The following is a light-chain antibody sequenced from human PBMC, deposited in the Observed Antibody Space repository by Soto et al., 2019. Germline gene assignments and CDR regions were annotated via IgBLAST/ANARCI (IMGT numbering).Light chain of an antibody. Sequence: DIQMTQSPSSLSASVGDRVTITCQASQDISNYLNWYQQKPGKAPKLLIYDASNLETGVPSRFSGSGSGTDVTFTISSLQPEDIATYYCQQYDNLPWTFGQGTEVEIK. J-gene: IGKJ1*01. CDR1: QDISNY. CDR2: DAS. V-gene: IGKV1-33*01. CDR3: QQYDNLPWT.